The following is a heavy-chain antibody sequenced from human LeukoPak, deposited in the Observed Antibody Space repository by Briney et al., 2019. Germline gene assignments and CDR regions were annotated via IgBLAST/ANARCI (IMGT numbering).Heavy chain of an antibody. CDR3: ARGSYPYSHGMDV. Sequence: GALVKVSCKASGYNFNNYGVSWVRQAPGQGLEWMGWISAKTGNTNYAQKVQGRVTMTTDTSTTTAYMELRSLGSDDTAVYYCARGSYPYSHGMDVWGQGTTVTVSS. V-gene: IGHV1-18*01. CDR2: ISAKTGNT. D-gene: IGHD1-26*01. J-gene: IGHJ6*02. CDR1: GYNFNNYG.